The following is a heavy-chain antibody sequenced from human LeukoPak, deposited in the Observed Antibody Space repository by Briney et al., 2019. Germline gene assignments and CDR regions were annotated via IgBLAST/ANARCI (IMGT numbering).Heavy chain of an antibody. CDR2: IYYSGST. D-gene: IGHD3-10*01. Sequence: SETLSLTCAVYGVSISSYYWSWIRQPPGKGLEWIGYIYYSGSTNYNPSLKSRVTISVDTSKNQFSLKLSSVTAADTAVYYCASYKGGSGRYYKIEARYYHMDVWGKGTTVTISS. V-gene: IGHV4-59*01. CDR3: ASYKGGSGRYYKIEARYYHMDV. J-gene: IGHJ6*03. CDR1: GVSISSYY.